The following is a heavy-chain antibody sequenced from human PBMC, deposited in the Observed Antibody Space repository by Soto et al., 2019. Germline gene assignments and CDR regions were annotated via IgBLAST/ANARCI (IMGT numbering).Heavy chain of an antibody. V-gene: IGHV1-46*02. J-gene: IGHJ4*02. Sequence: ASVKVSCKASGGSFNTYAISWVRQAPGQGLEWMGIINPSGGSTSYAQKFQGRVTMTRDTSTSTVYMELSSLRSEDTAVYYCARGDYYDSSGYLDYWGQGTLVTVSS. D-gene: IGHD3-22*01. CDR3: ARGDYYDSSGYLDY. CDR1: GGSFNTYA. CDR2: INPSGGST.